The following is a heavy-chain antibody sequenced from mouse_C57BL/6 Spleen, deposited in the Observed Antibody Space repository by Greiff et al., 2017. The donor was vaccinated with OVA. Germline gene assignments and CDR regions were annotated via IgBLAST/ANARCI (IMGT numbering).Heavy chain of an antibody. CDR2: INPNNGGT. Sequence: EVQLQQSGPELVKPGASVKISCKASGYTFTDYYMNWVKQSHGKSLEWIGDINPNNGGTSYNQKFKGKATLTVDKSSSTAYMELRSLTSEDSAVYYCARREIYFQIYYAMDYWGQGTSVTVSS. J-gene: IGHJ4*01. CDR1: GYTFTDYY. D-gene: IGHD1-1*01. V-gene: IGHV1-26*01. CDR3: ARREIYFQIYYAMDY.